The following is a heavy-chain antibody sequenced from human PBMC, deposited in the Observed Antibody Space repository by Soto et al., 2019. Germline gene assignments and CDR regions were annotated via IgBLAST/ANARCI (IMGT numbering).Heavy chain of an antibody. CDR2: IYYSGST. CDR1: GGSISSSSYY. D-gene: IGHD5-18*01. Sequence: PSETLSLTCTVSGGSISSSSYYWGWIRQPPGKGLEWIGSIYYSGSTYYNPSLKSRVTISVDTSKNQFSLKLSSVTAADTAVYYCARDTAMDTNYYYYGMDVWGQGTTVTVSS. CDR3: ARDTAMDTNYYYYGMDV. J-gene: IGHJ6*02. V-gene: IGHV4-39*01.